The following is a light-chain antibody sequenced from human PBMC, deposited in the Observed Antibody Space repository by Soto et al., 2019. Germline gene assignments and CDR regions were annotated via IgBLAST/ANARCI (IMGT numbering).Light chain of an antibody. CDR3: QQYGSSPS. Sequence: EIVLTQSPGTLSLSPGERATLSCRASQSVSSSYLAWYQQKPGQAPRLLIYGASGRATGIPDRFSGSGSGTDFTLTISRLEPEDFAVYYCQQYGSSPSFGQGTKVE. CDR1: QSVSSSY. CDR2: GAS. V-gene: IGKV3-20*01. J-gene: IGKJ1*01.